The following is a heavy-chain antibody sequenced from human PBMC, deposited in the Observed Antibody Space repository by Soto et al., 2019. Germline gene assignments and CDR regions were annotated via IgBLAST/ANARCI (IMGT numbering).Heavy chain of an antibody. Sequence: QVQLVESGGGVVQPGRSLRLSCAASGFTFSSYAMHWVRQAPGKGLEWVAVISYDGNNKYYADSVKGRFTISRDNSKNTLYLQMNSLRAEDTAVYYCARAGCDGGSCYTLVGLRYGMDVWGRGTTVTVSS. V-gene: IGHV3-30-3*01. CDR2: ISYDGNNK. J-gene: IGHJ6*02. CDR3: ARAGCDGGSCYTLVGLRYGMDV. D-gene: IGHD2-15*01. CDR1: GFTFSSYA.